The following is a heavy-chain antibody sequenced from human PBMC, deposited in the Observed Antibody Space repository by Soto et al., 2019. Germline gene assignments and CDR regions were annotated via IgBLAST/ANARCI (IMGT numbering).Heavy chain of an antibody. CDR2: IYHSGST. CDR3: ARNPYSYGFPEYFQH. D-gene: IGHD5-18*01. V-gene: IGHV4-4*09. CDR1: GGSISSYY. Sequence: SETLSLTCTVSGGSISSYYWSWIRQPPGKGLEWIGYIYHSGSTYYNPSLKSRVTISVDRSKNQFSLKLSSVTAADTAVYYCARNPYSYGFPEYFQHWGQGTLVTVSS. J-gene: IGHJ1*01.